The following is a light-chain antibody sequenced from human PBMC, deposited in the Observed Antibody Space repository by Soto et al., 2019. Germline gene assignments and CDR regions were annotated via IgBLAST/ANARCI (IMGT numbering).Light chain of an antibody. V-gene: IGKV1-8*01. CDR3: QQYYSYPRT. CDR2: AAS. CDR1: QGISSY. J-gene: IGKJ1*01. Sequence: AIRMTQSPSSLSASTGDRVTITCRASQGISSYLAWYQQKPGKAPKFLIYAASTFQSEVPSRFSGSGSGTDFTLTISCLQSEDFATYYCQQYYSYPRTFGQGTKVEIK.